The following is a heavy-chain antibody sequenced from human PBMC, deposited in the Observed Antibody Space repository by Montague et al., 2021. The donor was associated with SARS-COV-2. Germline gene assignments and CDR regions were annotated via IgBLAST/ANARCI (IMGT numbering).Heavy chain of an antibody. Sequence: SLRLSCAASGFTFSSYEMNWVRQAPGKGLEWVSYISSSANLIYYADSVKGRFTIPRDNAKNSLYLQMNRLRAEDTAIYYCAGDYYDSNGFLWAFDYWGQGTLVTVSS. J-gene: IGHJ4*02. CDR1: GFTFSSYE. CDR2: ISSSANLI. CDR3: AGDYYDSNGFLWAFDY. V-gene: IGHV3-48*03. D-gene: IGHD3-22*01.